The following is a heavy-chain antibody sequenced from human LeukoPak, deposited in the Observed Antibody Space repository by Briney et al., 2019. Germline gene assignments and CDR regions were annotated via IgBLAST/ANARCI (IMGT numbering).Heavy chain of an antibody. J-gene: IGHJ4*02. Sequence: GGSLRLSCAASGFTFSSYAMHWVRQAPGKGLEWVAVISYDGSNKYCADSVKGRFTISRDNSKNTLYLQMNSLRAEDTAVYYCARESYGDAFDYWGQGTLVTVS. V-gene: IGHV3-30*04. CDR1: GFTFSSYA. CDR3: ARESYGDAFDY. D-gene: IGHD4-17*01. CDR2: ISYDGSNK.